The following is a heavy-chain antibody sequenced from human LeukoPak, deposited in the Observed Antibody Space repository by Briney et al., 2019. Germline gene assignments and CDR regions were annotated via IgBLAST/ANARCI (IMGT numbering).Heavy chain of an antibody. CDR1: GDTFSNYA. V-gene: IGHV1-69*01. D-gene: IGHD5-24*01. Sequence: SVKVSCKASGDTFSNYAISWVRQAPGQGLEWVGGIIPIFDTTKYAQKFQGRVIITADESTTTAYMELSSLRSEDTAVYYCARESGSGYNSYYFDYWGQGTLVTVSS. CDR2: IIPIFDTT. CDR3: ARESGSGYNSYYFDY. J-gene: IGHJ4*02.